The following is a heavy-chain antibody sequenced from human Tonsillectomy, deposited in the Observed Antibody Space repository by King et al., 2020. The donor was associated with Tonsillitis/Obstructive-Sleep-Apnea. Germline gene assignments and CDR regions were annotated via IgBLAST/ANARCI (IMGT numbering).Heavy chain of an antibody. V-gene: IGHV3-33*01. CDR1: GFTFSSYG. J-gene: IGHJ4*02. CDR3: AGEEKGGAADY. CDR2: IWYDGSNK. Sequence: VQLVESGGGVVQPGRSLRLSCAASGFTFSSYGMHWVRQAPGKGLEWVAVIWYDGSNKYYADSVKGRFTISRDNYKNTLYLRMNSLRAEDTAVYYCAGEEKGGAADYWGQGTLVTVSS. D-gene: IGHD2-21*01.